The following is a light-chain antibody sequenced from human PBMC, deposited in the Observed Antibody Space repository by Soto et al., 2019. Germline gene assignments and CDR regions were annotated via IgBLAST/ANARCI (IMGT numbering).Light chain of an antibody. V-gene: IGLV2-23*01. CDR1: SSDVGSYKL. Sequence: QSALTQPASVSGSPGQSITISCTGSSSDVGSYKLVSWYQQHPGEAPKLMIYDGTERPSGGSNRFSGSKSGNTASLTISGLQAEDEADYYCCSYAASSTSVVFGGGTKLTVL. CDR3: CSYAASSTSVV. J-gene: IGLJ2*01. CDR2: DGT.